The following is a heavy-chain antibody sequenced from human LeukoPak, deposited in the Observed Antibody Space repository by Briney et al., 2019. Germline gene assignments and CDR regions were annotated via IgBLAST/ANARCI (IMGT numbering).Heavy chain of an antibody. V-gene: IGHV3-7*01. CDR2: IKQDGSEK. CDR1: GFTFSSYW. Sequence: PGGSLRLSCAASGFTFSSYWMHWVRQAPGKGLEWVANIKQDGSEKYYVDSVKGRFTISRDNAKNSLYLQMNSLSAEDTAVYYCARVITHDFWSGYYTGLGSYYFDYWGQGTLVTVSS. CDR3: ARVITHDFWSGYYTGLGSYYFDY. D-gene: IGHD3-3*01. J-gene: IGHJ4*02.